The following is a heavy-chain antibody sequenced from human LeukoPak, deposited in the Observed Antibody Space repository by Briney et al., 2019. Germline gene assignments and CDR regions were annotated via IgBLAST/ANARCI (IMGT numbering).Heavy chain of an antibody. Sequence: ASVKVSCKASGYTFTSYDINWVRQATGQGLEWMGWMNPNSGDITYAQKFQGRVTITRNTSISTAYMELSSLRSDDTAVYYCARIKENYDYVWGSYRFDYWGQGTLVTVSS. V-gene: IGHV1-8*03. CDR2: MNPNSGDI. J-gene: IGHJ4*02. CDR1: GYTFTSYD. CDR3: ARIKENYDYVWGSYRFDY. D-gene: IGHD3-16*02.